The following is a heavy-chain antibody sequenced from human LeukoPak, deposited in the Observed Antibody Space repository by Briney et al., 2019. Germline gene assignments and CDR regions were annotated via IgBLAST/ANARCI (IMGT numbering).Heavy chain of an antibody. CDR2: IIPIFGTA. CDR1: GGTFSSYA. V-gene: IGHV1-69*05. D-gene: IGHD3-9*01. J-gene: IGHJ4*02. Sequence: SVKVSCKASGGTFSSYAISWVRQAPGQGLEWMGRIIPIFGTANYAQKFQGRVTITTDESTSTAYMELSSLRSEDTAVYYCALTFDWFPFFHWGQGTLVAVSS. CDR3: ALTFDWFPFFH.